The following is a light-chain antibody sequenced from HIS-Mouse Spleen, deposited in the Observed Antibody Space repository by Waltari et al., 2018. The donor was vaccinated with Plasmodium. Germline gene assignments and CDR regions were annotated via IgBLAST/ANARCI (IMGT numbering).Light chain of an antibody. V-gene: IGLV2-14*01. CDR1: SSDVGGYNY. CDR2: DVS. J-gene: IGLJ1*01. Sequence: QSALTQPASVSGSPGQSITISCTGTSSDVGGYNYVSWYQQHPAKAPKLLIYDVSNRAAGVFHRFSGSRSGNTASLTISGLQAEDEADYYCSSYTSSSTLLYVFGTGTKVTVL. CDR3: SSYTSSSTLLYV.